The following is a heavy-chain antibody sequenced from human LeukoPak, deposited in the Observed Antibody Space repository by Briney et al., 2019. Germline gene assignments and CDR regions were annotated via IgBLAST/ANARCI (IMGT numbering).Heavy chain of an antibody. J-gene: IGHJ5*02. V-gene: IGHV4-31*03. Sequence: SETLSLTCTVSGGSISSGGYYWSWIRQHPGKGLEWIGYIYYSGSTYYNPSLKSRVTISVDTSKNQFSLKLSSVTAADTAVYYCASNVGPTPVWFDPWGQGTLVTVSS. CDR2: IYYSGST. CDR1: GGSISSGGYY. D-gene: IGHD1-26*01. CDR3: ASNVGPTPVWFDP.